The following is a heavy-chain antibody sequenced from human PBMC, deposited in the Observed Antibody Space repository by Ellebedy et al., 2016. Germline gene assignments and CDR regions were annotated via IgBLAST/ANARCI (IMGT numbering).Heavy chain of an antibody. CDR3: AHRSTNREVDY. V-gene: IGHV2-5*01. CDR1: GFSLTTNTMV. J-gene: IGHJ4*02. D-gene: IGHD1-14*01. CDR2: TYGNDDK. Sequence: SGPTLVKPTRTLTLTCTFSGFSLTTNTMVVGWVRQPPGKALEWLAFTYGNDDKRYSPSLRSRVTITKDSSKNQVVLTMTNMDPVDTGTYFCAHRSTNREVDYWGQGTLVTVSS.